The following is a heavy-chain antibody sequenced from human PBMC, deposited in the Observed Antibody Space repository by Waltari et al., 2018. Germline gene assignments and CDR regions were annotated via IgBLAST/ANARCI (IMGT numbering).Heavy chain of an antibody. Sequence: QVQLQESGPGLVKPSETLSLTCAVSGYSISSGYYWGWIRQPPGKGLEWIGSIYHSGSTNYNPSLKSRVTISVDTSKNQFSLKLSSVTAADTAVYYCARAWISLILGATSAFDIWGQGTMVTVS. J-gene: IGHJ3*02. CDR3: ARAWISLILGATSAFDI. V-gene: IGHV4-38-2*01. D-gene: IGHD1-26*01. CDR1: GYSISSGYY. CDR2: IYHSGST.